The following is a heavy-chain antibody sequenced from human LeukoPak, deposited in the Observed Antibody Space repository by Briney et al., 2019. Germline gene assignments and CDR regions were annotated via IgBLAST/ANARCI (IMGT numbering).Heavy chain of an antibody. V-gene: IGHV1-18*01. CDR3: ARLRASGYGSYYFDY. D-gene: IGHD3-10*01. Sequence: ASVKVSCKASGYTFTSYGISWVRQAPGQGLEWMGWISAYNGNTNYAQKLQGRVTMTTDTSTSTAYMELRSLRSDDTAVYYCARLRASGYGSYYFDYWGQGTLVTVSS. J-gene: IGHJ4*02. CDR1: GYTFTSYG. CDR2: ISAYNGNT.